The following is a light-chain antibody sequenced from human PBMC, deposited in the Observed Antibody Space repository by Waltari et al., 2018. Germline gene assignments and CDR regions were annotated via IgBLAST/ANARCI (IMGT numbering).Light chain of an antibody. V-gene: IGKV1-5*01. J-gene: IGKJ1*01. CDR3: QQYNSYWT. Sequence: IQMTQSPSTLSTSVVDRVTITCRASQSISSWLAWYQQKPGKAPKLLIYDASSLKSGVPSRFSGSGSGTEFTLTISSLQPDDFATYYCQQYNSYWTFGQGTKVEIK. CDR1: QSISSW. CDR2: DAS.